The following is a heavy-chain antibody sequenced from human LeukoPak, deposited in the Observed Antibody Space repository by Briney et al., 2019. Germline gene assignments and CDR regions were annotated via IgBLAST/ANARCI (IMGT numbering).Heavy chain of an antibody. J-gene: IGHJ4*02. V-gene: IGHV3-21*04. D-gene: IGHD4/OR15-4a*01. Sequence: GGSLRLSCAASGFTFSSYSMNWVRQAPGKGLEWVSSISSSSSYIYYADSVKGRFTISRDNAKNSLYLQMNSLRAEGTAVYYCARRAGAYSHPYDYWGQGTLVTVSS. CDR1: GFTFSSYS. CDR2: ISSSSSYI. CDR3: ARRAGAYSHPYDY.